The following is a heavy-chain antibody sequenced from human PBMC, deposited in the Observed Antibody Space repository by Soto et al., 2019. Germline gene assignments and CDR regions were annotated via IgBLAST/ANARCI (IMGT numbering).Heavy chain of an antibody. Sequence: PGGSLRLSCAASGFTFDDYAMHWVRQAPGKGLEWVSGISWNSGSIGYADSVKGRFTISRDNAKNSLYLQMNSLRAEDTALYYCAKDREWLVRGQFDYWGQGTLVTVS. J-gene: IGHJ4*02. CDR3: AKDREWLVRGQFDY. CDR2: ISWNSGSI. D-gene: IGHD6-19*01. CDR1: GFTFDDYA. V-gene: IGHV3-9*01.